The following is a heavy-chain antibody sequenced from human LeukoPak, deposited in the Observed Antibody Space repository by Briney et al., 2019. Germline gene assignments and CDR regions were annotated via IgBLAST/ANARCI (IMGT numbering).Heavy chain of an antibody. Sequence: GASVKVSCKASDYTFTSYGISWVRQAPGQGLEWMGWISAYNGNTNYAQKLQGRVTMTTDTSTSTAYMELRSPRSDDTAVYYCARGAGYSSSRRLYYYYYMDVWGKGTTVTVSS. J-gene: IGHJ6*03. CDR2: ISAYNGNT. CDR1: DYTFTSYG. D-gene: IGHD6-13*01. CDR3: ARGAGYSSSRRLYYYYYMDV. V-gene: IGHV1-18*01.